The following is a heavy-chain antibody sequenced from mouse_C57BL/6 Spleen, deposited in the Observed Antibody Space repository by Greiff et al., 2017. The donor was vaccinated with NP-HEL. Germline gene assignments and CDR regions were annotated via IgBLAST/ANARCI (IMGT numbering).Heavy chain of an antibody. CDR2: INPSNGGT. V-gene: IGHV1-53*01. Sequence: QVQLQQPGAELVKPGASVKLSCKASGYTFTSYWMHWVKQRPGQGLEWIGNINPSNGGTNYNEKFKSKATLTVDKSSSTAYMQLSSLTSEDSAVYYCAREGTTTGYFDVWGTGTTVTVSS. D-gene: IGHD1-1*01. CDR3: AREGTTTGYFDV. CDR1: GYTFTSYW. J-gene: IGHJ1*03.